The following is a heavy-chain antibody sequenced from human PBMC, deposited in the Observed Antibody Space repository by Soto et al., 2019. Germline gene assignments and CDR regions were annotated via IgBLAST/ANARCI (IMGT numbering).Heavy chain of an antibody. CDR1: VDSVSSNSAA. CDR3: ARGDVIDI. J-gene: IGHJ3*02. V-gene: IGHV6-1*01. Sequence: SQTLSLTCAISVDSVSSNSAALNRVRQAPSRGLEWLGRTYYRSKWKTDYAVSVRGRITISPDTSKNQFSLQLNSVTPGDTAVYYSARGDVIDIWGRGTMVTVSS. D-gene: IGHD3-16*01. CDR2: TYYRSKWKT.